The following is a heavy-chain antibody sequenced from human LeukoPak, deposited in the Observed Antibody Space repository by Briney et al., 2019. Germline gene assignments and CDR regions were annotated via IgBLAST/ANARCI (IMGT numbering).Heavy chain of an antibody. Sequence: PGGSLRLSCAASGFTFSSYWMHWVRQAPGKGLVWVSRINSDGSTISYADSVKGRFTISRDNSKNTLYLQMNSLRAEDTAVYYCATQFWWAAVAGKVLDYWGQGTTVTVSS. CDR3: ATQFWWAAVAGKVLDY. CDR2: INSDGSTI. CDR1: GFTFSSYW. V-gene: IGHV3-74*01. J-gene: IGHJ4*03. D-gene: IGHD6-19*01.